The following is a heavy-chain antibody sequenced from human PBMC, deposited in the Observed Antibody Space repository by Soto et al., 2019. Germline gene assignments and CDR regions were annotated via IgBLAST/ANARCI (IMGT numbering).Heavy chain of an antibody. D-gene: IGHD6-13*01. CDR3: AKARNQRTSIAAAGTY. Sequence: GGSLRLSCAASGFTFSSYAMRWVRQAQGKGLEWASAISGSGGSTYYADSVKGRFTISRDNSKNTLYLQMNSLRAEDTAVYYCAKARNQRTSIAAAGTYWGQGTLVTVSS. CDR2: ISGSGGST. CDR1: GFTFSSYA. J-gene: IGHJ4*02. V-gene: IGHV3-23*01.